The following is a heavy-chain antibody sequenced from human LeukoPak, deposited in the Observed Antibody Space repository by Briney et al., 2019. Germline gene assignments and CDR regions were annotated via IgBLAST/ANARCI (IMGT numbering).Heavy chain of an antibody. D-gene: IGHD6-19*01. CDR1: GGSFSGYY. Sequence: SETLSLTCAVYGGSFSGYYWSWIRQPPGKGLEWIGEINHSGSTNYNPSLKSRVTISVDTSKNQFSLKLSSVTAADTAVYYCARDRRLRQWLVLSYYFDYWGQGTLVTVSS. J-gene: IGHJ4*02. V-gene: IGHV4-34*01. CDR2: INHSGST. CDR3: ARDRRLRQWLVLSYYFDY.